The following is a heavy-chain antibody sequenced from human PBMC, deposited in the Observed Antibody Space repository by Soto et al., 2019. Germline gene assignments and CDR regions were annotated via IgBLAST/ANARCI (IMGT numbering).Heavy chain of an antibody. CDR2: INHSGST. CDR1: GGSFSGYY. D-gene: IGHD2-2*01. Sequence: SETLSLTCAVYGGSFSGYYWSWIRQPPGKGLEWIGEINHSGSTNYNPSLKSRVTISVDTSKDQFSLKLSSVTAADTAVYYCARRSKDCSSTSRLKKRFDYWGQGTLVTVST. CDR3: ARRSKDCSSTSRLKKRFDY. V-gene: IGHV4-34*01. J-gene: IGHJ4*02.